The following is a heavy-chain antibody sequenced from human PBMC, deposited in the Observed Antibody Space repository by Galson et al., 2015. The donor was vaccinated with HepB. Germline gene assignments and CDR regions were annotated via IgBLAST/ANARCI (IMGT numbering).Heavy chain of an antibody. V-gene: IGHV4-59*01. J-gene: IGHJ4*02. CDR3: AREFRDSSGYYLTNYFDY. CDR1: GGSISSYY. CDR2: IYYSGST. D-gene: IGHD3-22*01. Sequence: LSLTCTVSGGSISSYYWSWIRQPPGKGLEWIGYIYYSGSTKYNPSLKSRVTISVDTSKNQFSLKLSSVTAADTAVYYCAREFRDSSGYYLTNYFDYWGQGALDTVSS.